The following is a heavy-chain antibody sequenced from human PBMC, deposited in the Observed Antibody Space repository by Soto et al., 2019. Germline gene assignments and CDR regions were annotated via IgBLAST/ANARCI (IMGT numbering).Heavy chain of an antibody. CDR2: ISGSGGST. D-gene: IGHD6-13*01. Sequence: GGSLRLSCAASGFTFSSYAMSWVRQAPGKGLEWVSAISGSGGSTYYADSVKGRFTISRDNSKSTLYLQMNSLRAEDTAVYYCAKSPSLTAGAGSFEYWGRGTLFTVSS. CDR1: GFTFSSYA. V-gene: IGHV3-23*01. CDR3: AKSPSLTAGAGSFEY. J-gene: IGHJ4*02.